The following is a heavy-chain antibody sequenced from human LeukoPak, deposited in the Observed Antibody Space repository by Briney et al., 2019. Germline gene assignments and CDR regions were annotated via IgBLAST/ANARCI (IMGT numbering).Heavy chain of an antibody. D-gene: IGHD3-10*01. CDR2: IRYDGSNK. Sequence: GRSLRLSCAASGFTFSSYAMHWVRQAPGKGLEWVAFIRYDGSNKYYADSVKGRFTISRDNSKNTLYLQMNSLRAEDTAVYYCAKDQHIFGVRGVPYYYYYMDVWGKGTTVTISS. V-gene: IGHV3-30*02. J-gene: IGHJ6*03. CDR1: GFTFSSYA. CDR3: AKDQHIFGVRGVPYYYYYMDV.